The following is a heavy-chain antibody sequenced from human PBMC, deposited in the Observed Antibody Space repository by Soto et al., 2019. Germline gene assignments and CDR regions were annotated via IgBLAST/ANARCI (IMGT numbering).Heavy chain of an antibody. CDR1: GCIFDDYA. J-gene: IGHJ6*02. V-gene: IGHV3-9*01. Sequence: PXGSLRLSCAASGCIFDDYAMHWVRQAPGKGLEWVSVISGNSGSLVYADSVKGRFTISRDNAKNSLYLQMNSLRAEDTALYYCAKDRYSSSAYYYYGMDAWGQGTTVTVSS. D-gene: IGHD6-6*01. CDR2: ISGNSGSL. CDR3: AKDRYSSSAYYYYGMDA.